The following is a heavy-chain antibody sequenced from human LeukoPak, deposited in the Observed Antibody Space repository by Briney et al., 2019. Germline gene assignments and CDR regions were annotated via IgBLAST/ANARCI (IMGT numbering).Heavy chain of an antibody. CDR1: GFIFTSYA. D-gene: IGHD2-15*01. V-gene: IGHV3-30*04. J-gene: IGHJ4*02. CDR3: ARDDCSGGSCYSFQGY. Sequence: GGSLRLSCAASGFIFTSYAMNWVGQAPGKGLEGVAVISFDGRDKYYADSMKGRFTISRDNSKNTLYLQMNSLRAEDTAVYYCARDDCSGGSCYSFQGYWGQGTLVTVSS. CDR2: ISFDGRDK.